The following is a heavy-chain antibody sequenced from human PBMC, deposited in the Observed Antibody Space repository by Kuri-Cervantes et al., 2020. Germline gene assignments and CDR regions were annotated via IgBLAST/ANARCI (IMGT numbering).Heavy chain of an antibody. J-gene: IGHJ3*02. CDR2: IYYSGST. D-gene: IGHD3-22*01. V-gene: IGHV4-61*08. CDR1: GGSISSGGYY. Sequence: SETLSLTCTVSGGSISSGGYYWSWIRQHPGKGLEWIGYIYYSGSTNYNPSLKSRVTISVDTSKNQFSLKLSSVTAADTAVYYCAKYYYDRSGWWLDAFDIWGQGTMVTVSS. CDR3: AKYYYDRSGWWLDAFDI.